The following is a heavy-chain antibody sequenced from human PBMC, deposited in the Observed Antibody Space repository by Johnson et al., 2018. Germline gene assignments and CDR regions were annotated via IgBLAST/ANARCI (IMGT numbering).Heavy chain of an antibody. D-gene: IGHD6-19*01. CDR3: ARRIAKAGYYGMDV. CDR2: INHSGST. Sequence: QVQLQQWGAGLLKPSETLSLTCAVYGGSFSGYYWSWIRQPPGTGLEWIGEINHSGSTNYNPPLKSRVTISVDTSKNQFSLKLSSVTAADTAVYYCARRIAKAGYYGMDVWGQGTTVTVSS. V-gene: IGHV4-34*01. CDR1: GGSFSGYY. J-gene: IGHJ6*02.